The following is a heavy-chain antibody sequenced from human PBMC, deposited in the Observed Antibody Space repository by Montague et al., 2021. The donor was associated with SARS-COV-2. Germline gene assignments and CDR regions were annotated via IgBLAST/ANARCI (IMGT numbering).Heavy chain of an antibody. D-gene: IGHD6-13*01. Sequence: SLRLPCAASGFTFSSYWMSWVRQAPGKGLEWVANIKQDGSEKYYVDSVKGRFTISRDNAKNSLYLQMNSLRAEDTAVYYCARVPSSSWYFDYWGQGTLVTVSS. CDR2: IKQDGSEK. J-gene: IGHJ4*02. CDR1: GFTFSSYW. CDR3: ARVPSSSWYFDY. V-gene: IGHV3-7*01.